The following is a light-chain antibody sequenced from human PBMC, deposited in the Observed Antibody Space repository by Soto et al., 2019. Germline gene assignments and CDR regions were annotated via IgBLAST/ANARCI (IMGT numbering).Light chain of an antibody. CDR3: LLSYNGPYV. CDR2: DTT. Sequence: QAVVTQEPSLTVSPGGTVTVTCGSSTGAVTNGHYPYWFQQKPGQAPRTLIYDTTNRHSWTPARFSGSLLGGKAAPTLSGAQPEDEAEYYCLLSYNGPYVFGTGTKVTV. J-gene: IGLJ1*01. V-gene: IGLV7-46*01. CDR1: TGAVTNGHY.